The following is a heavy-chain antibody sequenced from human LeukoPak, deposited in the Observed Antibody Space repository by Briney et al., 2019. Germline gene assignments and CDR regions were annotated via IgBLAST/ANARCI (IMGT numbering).Heavy chain of an antibody. CDR1: GGTFSSYA. CDR3: ARGYCSGGTCYLVENWFDP. CDR2: IIPIFGTA. D-gene: IGHD2-15*01. Sequence: ASVKVSCKASGGTFSSYAISWVRQAPGQGLEWMGGIIPIFGTANYAQKFQGRVTITTDESTSTAYMELSSLRSEDTAVYYCARGYCSGGTCYLVENWFDPWGQGTLVTVSS. J-gene: IGHJ5*02. V-gene: IGHV1-69*05.